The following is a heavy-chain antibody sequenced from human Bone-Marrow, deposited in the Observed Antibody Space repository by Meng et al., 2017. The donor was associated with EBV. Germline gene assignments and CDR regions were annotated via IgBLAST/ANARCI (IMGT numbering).Heavy chain of an antibody. J-gene: IGHJ4*02. CDR3: ARALAYCGGDCYSGDYYFDY. CDR1: GFSSSSYS. CDR2: ISSSSSYI. Sequence: EVQLVESGXXLXNPGGXXRXXXXXXGFSSSSYSMNWVRQASGKGLEWVSSISSSSSYIYYADSVKGRFTISRDNAKNSLYLQMNSLRAEDTAVYYCARALAYCGGDCYSGDYYFDYWGQGTLVTVSS. V-gene: IGHV3-21*01. D-gene: IGHD2-21*01.